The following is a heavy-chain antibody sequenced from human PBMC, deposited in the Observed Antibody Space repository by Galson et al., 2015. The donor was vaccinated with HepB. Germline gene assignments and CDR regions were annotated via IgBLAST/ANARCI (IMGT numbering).Heavy chain of an antibody. Sequence: SLRLSCAASGFTVSNNYMSWVRQAPGKGLEWVSVMYRGGTTYYADSAVGRFTISRDNSKNTFFFQMNSLRAEDTAVYYCARGPEAPHYYDSSGLGDAFDIWGQGTMGTVSS. J-gene: IGHJ3*02. CDR2: MYRGGTT. CDR1: GFTVSNNY. V-gene: IGHV3-53*01. CDR3: ARGPEAPHYYDSSGLGDAFDI. D-gene: IGHD3-22*01.